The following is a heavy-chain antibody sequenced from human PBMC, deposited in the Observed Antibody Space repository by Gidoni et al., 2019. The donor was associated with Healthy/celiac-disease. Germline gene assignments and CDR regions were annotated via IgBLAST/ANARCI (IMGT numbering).Heavy chain of an antibody. CDR1: GGAISSYY. CDR2: IYYSGST. J-gene: IGHJ5*02. V-gene: IGHV4-59*01. Sequence: QVQLQESGPGLVKPSETLSLTCPVSGGAISSYYWSWIRQPPGKGLEWVGYIYYSGSTNYNPSLKSRVTISVDTSKNQFSLKLISVTAADTAVYYCARGRTPREKIWFDPWGQGTLVTVSS. D-gene: IGHD1-7*01. CDR3: ARGRTPREKIWFDP.